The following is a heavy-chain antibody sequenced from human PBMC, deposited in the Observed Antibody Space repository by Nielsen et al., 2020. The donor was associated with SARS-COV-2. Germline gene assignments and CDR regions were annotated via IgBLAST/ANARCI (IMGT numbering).Heavy chain of an antibody. J-gene: IGHJ6*02. Sequence: SVKVSCKASGGTFSSYAISWVRQAPGQGLEWMGRIIPILGIANYAQKFQGRVTITADKSTSTAYMELSSLRSEDTAVYYCAREALGYYDSSGYYTRSYYYYGMDVWGQGTTVTVSS. D-gene: IGHD3-22*01. CDR2: IIPILGIA. V-gene: IGHV1-69*04. CDR1: GGTFSSYA. CDR3: AREALGYYDSSGYYTRSYYYYGMDV.